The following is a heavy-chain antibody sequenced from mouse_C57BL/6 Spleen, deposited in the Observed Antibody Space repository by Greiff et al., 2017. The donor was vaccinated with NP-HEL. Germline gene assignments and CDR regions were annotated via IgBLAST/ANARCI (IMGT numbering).Heavy chain of an antibody. D-gene: IGHD1-1*01. CDR2: IDPENGDT. Sequence: VQLKQSGAELVRPGASVKLSCTASGFNIKDDYMHWVKQRPEQGLEWIGWIDPENGDTEYASKFQGKATITADTSSNTAYLQLSSLTSEDTAVYYCAFITTVVVDYWGQGTTLTVSS. J-gene: IGHJ2*01. V-gene: IGHV14-4*01. CDR1: GFNIKDDY. CDR3: AFITTVVVDY.